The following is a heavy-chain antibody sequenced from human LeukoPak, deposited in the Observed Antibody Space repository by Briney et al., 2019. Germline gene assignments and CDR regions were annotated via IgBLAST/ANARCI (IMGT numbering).Heavy chain of an antibody. J-gene: IGHJ2*01. CDR1: GGSISSGGYY. Sequence: ASETLSLTCTVSGGSISSGGYYWGWIRQPPGKGLEWIGSIYHSGSTYYNPSLKSRVTISVDTSKNQFTLKLSSVTAADTAVYYCARDSGPLTYYYDSSGYERYFDLWGRGTLVTVSP. CDR2: IYHSGST. D-gene: IGHD3-22*01. CDR3: ARDSGPLTYYYDSSGYERYFDL. V-gene: IGHV4-39*06.